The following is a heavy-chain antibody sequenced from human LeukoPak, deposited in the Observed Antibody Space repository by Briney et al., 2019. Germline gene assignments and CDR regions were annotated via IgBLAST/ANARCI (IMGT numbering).Heavy chain of an antibody. CDR1: GGTFSSYA. V-gene: IGHV1-69*13. CDR2: IIPIFGTA. Sequence: SVKVSCKASGGTFSSYAISWVRQAPGQGLEWMGGIIPIFGTANYAQKFQGRVTINADESTSTAYMELSSLRSEDTAVYYCARGRNYYDSSGYPGPMYNWFDPWGQGTLVTVSS. J-gene: IGHJ5*02. CDR3: ARGRNYYDSSGYPGPMYNWFDP. D-gene: IGHD3-22*01.